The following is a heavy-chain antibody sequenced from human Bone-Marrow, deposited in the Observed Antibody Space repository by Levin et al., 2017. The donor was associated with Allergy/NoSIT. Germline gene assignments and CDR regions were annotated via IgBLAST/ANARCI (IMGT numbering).Heavy chain of an antibody. V-gene: IGHV3-9*01. CDR3: AKDRADYYDSSGYDAFDI. J-gene: IGHJ3*02. Sequence: LSLTCSASGFTFDDYAMHWVRQAPGKGLEWVSGISWNSGSIGYADSVKGRFTISRDNAKNSLYLQMNSLRAEDTALYYCAKDRADYYDSSGYDAFDIWGQGTMVTVSS. D-gene: IGHD3-22*01. CDR1: GFTFDDYA. CDR2: ISWNSGSI.